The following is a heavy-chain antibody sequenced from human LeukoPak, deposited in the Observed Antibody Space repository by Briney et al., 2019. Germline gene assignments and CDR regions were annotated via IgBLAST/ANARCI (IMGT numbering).Heavy chain of an antibody. J-gene: IGHJ1*01. CDR3: AKKVVVGATSPYSDFQD. V-gene: IGHV3-23*01. D-gene: IGHD1-26*01. CDR2: ISGSGVTT. Sequence: GGSLRLSCEASGFTFSSYAMSWVRQAPGKGLEGVSAISGSGVTTHYAGSVKGRFSISRDNSKNTLYLQMNSLRAEDTALYYCAKKVVVGATSPYSDFQDWGQGTLVTVSS. CDR1: GFTFSSYA.